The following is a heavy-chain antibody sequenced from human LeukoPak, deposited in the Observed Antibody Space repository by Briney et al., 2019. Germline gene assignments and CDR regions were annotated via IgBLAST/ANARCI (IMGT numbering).Heavy chain of an antibody. CDR3: ARSQPLAYFDL. Sequence: SVKVSCKASGGSFNSYAISWVRQAPGQGLEWMGGIIPIFGTANYAQKFQGRVTITADKSTNTAYIELSSLRSEDTAVYYCARSQPLAYFDLWGRGTLVTVSS. J-gene: IGHJ2*01. V-gene: IGHV1-69*06. CDR1: GGSFNSYA. CDR2: IIPIFGTA.